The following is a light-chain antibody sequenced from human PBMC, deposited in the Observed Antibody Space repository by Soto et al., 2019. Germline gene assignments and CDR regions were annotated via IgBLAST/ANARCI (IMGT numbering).Light chain of an antibody. J-gene: IGLJ1*01. Sequence: QSALTQPPSVSGSPGQSVTIPCTGTSSDVGNYDRVSWYHQAPGTAPTLMIYEVSNRPSGVPDRFSGSKSGNTASLNISGLQAEDEGDYYCGSYTTSTARFVFGTGTKV. CDR1: SSDVGNYDR. V-gene: IGLV2-18*02. CDR2: EVS. CDR3: GSYTTSTARFV.